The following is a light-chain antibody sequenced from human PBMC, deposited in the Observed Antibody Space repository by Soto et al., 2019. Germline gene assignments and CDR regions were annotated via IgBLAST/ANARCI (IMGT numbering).Light chain of an antibody. Sequence: QSVLTQPSLTSGTPGQRVTSSSSGSSPNIESRTLNWYQQFLGTAPHLPIYTTRQRPSGVPARFSGSKSGTSASRAISGLQSENVADYYCETGDECLNVYVLGTWTNVTVL. J-gene: IGLJ1*01. V-gene: IGLV1-44*01. CDR3: ETGDECLNVYV. CDR2: TTR. CDR1: SPNIESRT.